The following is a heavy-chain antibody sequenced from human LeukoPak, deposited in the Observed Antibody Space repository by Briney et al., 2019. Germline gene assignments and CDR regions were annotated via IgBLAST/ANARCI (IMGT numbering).Heavy chain of an antibody. V-gene: IGHV4-61*02. CDR3: ARHRRRGSTSCEMDY. CDR2: IYTSGST. D-gene: IGHD2-2*01. J-gene: IGHJ4*02. CDR1: VGSISSGSYY. Sequence: KPSQTLSLTYTVSVGSISSGSYYWSWIRQPAGKGLEWIGRIYTSGSTNYNPSLKSRVTISVDTSKNQFSLKLSSVTAADTAVYYCARHRRRGSTSCEMDYWGQGTLVTVSS.